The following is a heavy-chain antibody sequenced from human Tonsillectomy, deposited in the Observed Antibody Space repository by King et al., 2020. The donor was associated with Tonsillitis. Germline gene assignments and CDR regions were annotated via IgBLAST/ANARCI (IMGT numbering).Heavy chain of an antibody. V-gene: IGHV3-7*03. J-gene: IGHJ4*02. CDR3: ARDGGGYYDSSGYYYDPNFDY. CDR2: IKQDGSEK. CDR1: GFTFSSYW. Sequence: VQLVESGGGLVQPGGSLRLSCAASGFTFSSYWMSWVRQAPGKGLEWVANIKQDGSEKYYVDSVKGLLTSSRDNAKNSLFLQMNSLRAEDTAVYYCARDGGGYYDSSGYYYDPNFDYWGQGTLVTVSS. D-gene: IGHD3-22*01.